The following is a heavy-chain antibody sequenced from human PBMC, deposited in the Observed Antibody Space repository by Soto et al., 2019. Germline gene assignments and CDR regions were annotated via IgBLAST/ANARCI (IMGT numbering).Heavy chain of an antibody. CDR2: ISTYNGDT. D-gene: IGHD5-12*01. CDR1: GYTFTRSG. J-gene: IGHJ6*02. Sequence: GASVKVSCKASGYTFTRSGISWVRQAPGQGLEWMGWISTYNGDTNYAQTFQVRVTMTTDTSTSTVHMEVRSLRSDDTAVYYCAREGVAPYYYYGMDGWGQGSTVTVSS. V-gene: IGHV1-18*01. CDR3: AREGVAPYYYYGMDG.